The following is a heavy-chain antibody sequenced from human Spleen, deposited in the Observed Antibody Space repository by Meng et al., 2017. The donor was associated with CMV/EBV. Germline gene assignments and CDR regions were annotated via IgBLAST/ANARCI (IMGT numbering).Heavy chain of an antibody. J-gene: IGHJ4*02. CDR2: ISSLAKSL. V-gene: IGHV3-21*06. D-gene: IGHD6-25*01. CDR3: SSKRETQDY. Sequence: GGSLRLSCTVSGLTFNRYTMNWVRQAPGKGLEWVSSISSLAKSLYYADSVKGRFTISRDNAKNLQYLQMNSLRLEDTAVYYCSSKRETQDYWGQGAPVTVSS. CDR1: GLTFNRYT.